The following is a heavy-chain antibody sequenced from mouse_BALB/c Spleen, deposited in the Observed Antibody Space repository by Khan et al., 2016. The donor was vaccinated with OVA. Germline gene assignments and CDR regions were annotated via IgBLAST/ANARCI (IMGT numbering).Heavy chain of an antibody. J-gene: IGHJ3*01. Sequence: QVRLQQSGAELAKPGASVKMSCKASGYTFTTYWMHWIKQRPGQGLEWIGYINPSTDYTEYNQKFKDKATLTADKSSSTAYMQLSSLTSEDSAVYACARDGRYDWFAYWGQGTLVTVSA. D-gene: IGHD2-14*01. CDR2: INPSTDYT. CDR1: GYTFTTYW. V-gene: IGHV1-7*01. CDR3: ARDGRYDWFAY.